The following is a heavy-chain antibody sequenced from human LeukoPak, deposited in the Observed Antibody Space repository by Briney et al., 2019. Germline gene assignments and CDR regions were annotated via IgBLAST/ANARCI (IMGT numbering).Heavy chain of an antibody. V-gene: IGHV3-21*01. CDR3: ARALEGHYYYYMDV. J-gene: IGHJ6*03. CDR1: GFTFSSYS. Sequence: GGSLRLSCAASGFTFSSYSMNWVRQAPGKGLEWVSSISSSSSYMYYADSVKGRFTISRDNAKNSLYLQMNSLRAEDTAVYYCARALEGHYYYYMDVWGKGTTVTVSS. CDR2: ISSSSSYM.